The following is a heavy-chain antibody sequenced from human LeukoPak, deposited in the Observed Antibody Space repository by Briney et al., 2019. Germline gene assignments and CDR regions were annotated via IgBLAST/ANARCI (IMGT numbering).Heavy chain of an antibody. CDR3: ARTYCSGGSCYSSFLDY. V-gene: IGHV1-18*01. D-gene: IGHD2-15*01. Sequence: GASVEVSCKASGYTFTSYGISWVRQAPGQGLEWMGWISAYNGNTNYAQKLQGRVTMTTDTSTSTAYMELRSLRSDDTAVYYCARTYCSGGSCYSSFLDYWGQGTLVTVSS. J-gene: IGHJ4*02. CDR1: GYTFTSYG. CDR2: ISAYNGNT.